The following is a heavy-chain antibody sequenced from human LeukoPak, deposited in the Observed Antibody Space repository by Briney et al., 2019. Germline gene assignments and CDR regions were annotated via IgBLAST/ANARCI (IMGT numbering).Heavy chain of an antibody. CDR3: ARDSAPGGDCYFDY. J-gene: IGHJ4*02. Sequence: SQTLSLTCAISGDSVSSNSAAWNWIRQSPSRGLEWLGRTYYRSEWYSDSAVSVRSRMTINPDTSKNQFSLQLNSVTPEDTAVYYCARDSAPGGDCYFDYWGQGTLVTVSS. V-gene: IGHV6-1*01. CDR2: TYYRSEWYS. CDR1: GDSVSSNSAA. D-gene: IGHD2-21*02.